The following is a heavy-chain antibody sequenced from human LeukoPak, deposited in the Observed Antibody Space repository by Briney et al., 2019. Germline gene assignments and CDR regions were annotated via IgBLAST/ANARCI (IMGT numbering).Heavy chain of an antibody. CDR1: GGSLSSYY. J-gene: IGHJ5*02. D-gene: IGHD3-3*01. CDR2: IYYSGST. Sequence: SETLSLTCTVSGGSLSSYYWSWIRQPPVKGLEWIGYIYYSGSTNYNPSLKSRVTISVDTSKNQFSLKLSSVTAADTAVYYCARGGDFWSGHLNDNWFDPWGQGTLVTVSS. CDR3: ARGGDFWSGHLNDNWFDP. V-gene: IGHV4-59*01.